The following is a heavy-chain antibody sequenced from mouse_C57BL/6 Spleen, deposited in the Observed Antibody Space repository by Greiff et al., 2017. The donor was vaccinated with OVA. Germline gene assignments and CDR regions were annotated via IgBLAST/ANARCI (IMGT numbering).Heavy chain of an antibody. Sequence: VQLQQSGPGLVKPSQSLSLTCSVTGYSITSGYYWNWIRQFPGNKLEWMGYISYDGSNNYNPSLKNRISITRDTSKNQFFLKLNSVTTEDTATYYCARGGTWYFDVWGTGTTVTVSS. CDR2: ISYDGSN. CDR3: ARGGTWYFDV. D-gene: IGHD3-3*01. CDR1: GYSITSGYY. V-gene: IGHV3-6*01. J-gene: IGHJ1*03.